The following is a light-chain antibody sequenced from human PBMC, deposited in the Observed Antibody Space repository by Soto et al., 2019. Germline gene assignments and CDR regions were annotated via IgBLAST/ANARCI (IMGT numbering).Light chain of an antibody. CDR3: QHRSNWPWT. J-gene: IGKJ1*01. V-gene: IGKV3-11*01. Sequence: VVMTQSPATLSVSPGDGVTLSCRASQSLTSNLAWYQHKVGQAPRLLIYDASNRATGIPARFSGSGSGTDFTLTISSLEPEDFAVYYCQHRSNWPWTFGQGTKVEIK. CDR1: QSLTSN. CDR2: DAS.